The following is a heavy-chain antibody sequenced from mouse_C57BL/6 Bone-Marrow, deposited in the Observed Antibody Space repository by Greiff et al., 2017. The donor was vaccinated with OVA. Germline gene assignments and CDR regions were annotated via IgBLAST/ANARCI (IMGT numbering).Heavy chain of an antibody. V-gene: IGHV3-6*01. D-gene: IGHD1-1*01. J-gene: IGHJ2*01. CDR1: GYSITSGYY. Sequence: VQLKESGPGLVKPSQSLSLTCSVTGYSITSGYYWNWIRQFPGNKLEWMGYISYDGSNNYNPSLKNRISITRDTSKNQFFLKLNPVTTEDTATYYCARGGGSSSFDYWGQGTTLTVSS. CDR2: ISYDGSN. CDR3: ARGGGSSSFDY.